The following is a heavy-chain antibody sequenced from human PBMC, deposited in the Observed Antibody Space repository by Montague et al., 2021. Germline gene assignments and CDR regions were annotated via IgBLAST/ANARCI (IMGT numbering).Heavy chain of an antibody. D-gene: IGHD2-8*01. V-gene: IGHV3-21*01. CDR3: ARISTNGVFNAFDL. J-gene: IGHJ3*01. CDR2: ISSNSRHI. Sequence: YLRLSCAASGFTFGAYSMTWVRQAPGKGLDYVSSISSNSRHIYSAAPLRGRFTISRDNAGNSLYLQMDSLRAEDTAVHYCARISTNGVFNAFDLWGRGTVVIVSS. CDR1: GFTFGAYS.